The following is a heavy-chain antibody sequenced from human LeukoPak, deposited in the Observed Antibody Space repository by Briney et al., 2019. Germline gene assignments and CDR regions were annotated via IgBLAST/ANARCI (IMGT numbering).Heavy chain of an antibody. J-gene: IGHJ6*03. D-gene: IGHD5-12*01. V-gene: IGHV4-59*01. CDR2: IYYTGST. Sequence: PSETLSLTCTISGGSISSYYWSWIRQPPGKGLEWIGYIYYTGSTNHNPSLKSRVTISVDTSKNQFSLKLSSVTAADPAVYYCARVVYSGYDFRGAMDVWGKGTTVTVSS. CDR3: ARVVYSGYDFRGAMDV. CDR1: GGSISSYY.